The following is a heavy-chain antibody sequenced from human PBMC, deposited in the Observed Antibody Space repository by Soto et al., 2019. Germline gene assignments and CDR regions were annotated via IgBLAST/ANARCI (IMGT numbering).Heavy chain of an antibody. CDR1: GGSTSSDNY. CDR3: AREGGESSDGLYYFDS. CDR2: IYYSGNT. V-gene: IGHV4-30-4*01. D-gene: IGHD3-16*01. Sequence: SETLSLTCTVSGGSTSSDNYWSWIRQPPGKGLEWIGHIYYSGNTDYNPSLKSRLAISIDTSKNQFSLKLSSVTAADTALYFCAREGGESSDGLYYFDSWGQGSLVTVSS. J-gene: IGHJ4*02.